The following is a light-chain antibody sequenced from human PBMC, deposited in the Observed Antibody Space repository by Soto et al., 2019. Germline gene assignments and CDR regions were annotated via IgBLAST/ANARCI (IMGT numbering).Light chain of an antibody. Sequence: AIRMTQSPSSLSASTGYRVTITCRSSHGISSYLAWYQQKPGKAPKLLIYAASTLQSGVPSRFSGSGSGTEFTLTISSLQPDDFATYYCHQYNSYSPTFGQGTKVDIK. CDR2: AAS. CDR3: HQYNSYSPT. V-gene: IGKV1-8*01. J-gene: IGKJ1*01. CDR1: HGISSY.